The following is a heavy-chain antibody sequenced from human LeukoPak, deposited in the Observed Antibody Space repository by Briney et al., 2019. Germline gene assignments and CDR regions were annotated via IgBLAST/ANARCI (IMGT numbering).Heavy chain of an antibody. D-gene: IGHD2-15*01. CDR1: GFTVSSNY. CDR2: IYSGGST. V-gene: IGHV3-53*01. CDR3: AREVGYCTGGSCFFMDV. Sequence: SGGSLRLSCAVSGFTVSSNYMSWVRQAPGKGLEWVSVIYSGGSTYYADSVKGRFTISRDNSNNKLHLQMNSLRVEDTAVYYCAREVGYCTGGSCFFMDVWGQGTTVTVFS. J-gene: IGHJ6*02.